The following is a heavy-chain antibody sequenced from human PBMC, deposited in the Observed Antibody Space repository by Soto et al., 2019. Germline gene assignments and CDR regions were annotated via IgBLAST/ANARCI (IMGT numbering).Heavy chain of an antibody. CDR3: ARGVLKIDYYGSGTYYYYGMDV. CDR2: IIPIFGTA. D-gene: IGHD3-10*01. J-gene: IGHJ6*02. CDR1: GGTFSSYA. Sequence: QVQLVQSGAEVKKPGSSVKVSCKASGGTFSSYAISWVRQAPGQGLEWMGGIIPIFGTANYAQKFQGRVTITADESTSTAYMELSSLRSEDTAVYYCARGVLKIDYYGSGTYYYYGMDVWGQGTTVTVSS. V-gene: IGHV1-69*12.